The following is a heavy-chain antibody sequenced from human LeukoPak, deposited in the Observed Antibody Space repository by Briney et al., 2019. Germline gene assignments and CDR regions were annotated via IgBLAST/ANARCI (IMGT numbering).Heavy chain of an antibody. CDR1: GFTFSKYW. Sequence: PGGSLRLSCAASGFTFSKYWMLWVRQAPGKGLYSVSRINTDGTVTTYADSVKGRFTVSRDNADNTMFLQMNSVRDEDTAVYYCATKQWLAPPPDSWGQGTPVTVSS. J-gene: IGHJ4*02. CDR3: ATKQWLAPPPDS. D-gene: IGHD6-19*01. CDR2: INTDGTVT. V-gene: IGHV3-74*01.